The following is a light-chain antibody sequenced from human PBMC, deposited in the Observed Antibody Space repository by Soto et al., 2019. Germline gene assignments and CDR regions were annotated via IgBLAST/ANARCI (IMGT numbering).Light chain of an antibody. CDR2: GAS. V-gene: IGKV3-15*01. J-gene: IGKJ2*01. CDR1: QSVSSN. Sequence: EIVMTQSPATLSVSPGERATLSCRASQSVSSNLAWYQQKAGQAPRLLIYGASTRATGIPARFSASGSGTEFTLTISSLQSEDFAVYYCQHYNNWPPKYTFGQGTKLEIK. CDR3: QHYNNWPPKYT.